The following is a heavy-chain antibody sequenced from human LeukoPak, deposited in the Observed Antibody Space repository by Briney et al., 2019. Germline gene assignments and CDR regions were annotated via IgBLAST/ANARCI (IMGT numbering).Heavy chain of an antibody. Sequence: SGPMLVNPTQTLTMTCTFSGFSLSTSGVGVVWIRQPPGTALEWLALIYWNDDKRYIPSLKSRLTITKDTSKYQVVLTMTNMDPVDTATYYCAHRRGYVVTNWFDPWGQGTLVTVSS. D-gene: IGHD5-12*01. CDR3: AHRRGYVVTNWFDP. J-gene: IGHJ5*02. V-gene: IGHV2-5*01. CDR1: GFSLSTSGVG. CDR2: IYWNDDK.